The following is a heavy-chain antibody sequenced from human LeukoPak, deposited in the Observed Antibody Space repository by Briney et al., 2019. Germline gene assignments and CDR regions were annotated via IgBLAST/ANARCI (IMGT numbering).Heavy chain of an antibody. V-gene: IGHV3-30-3*01. CDR2: ISYDGSNK. J-gene: IGHJ4*02. CDR1: GFTFSSYA. D-gene: IGHD5-12*01. CDR3: ARDPGDIGYSGYDRFDY. Sequence: PERSLRLSCAASGFTFSSYAMHWVRQAPGKGLEWVAVISYDGSNKYYADSVKGRFTISRDNSKNTLYLQMNSLRAEDTAVYYCARDPGDIGYSGYDRFDYWGQGTLVTVSS.